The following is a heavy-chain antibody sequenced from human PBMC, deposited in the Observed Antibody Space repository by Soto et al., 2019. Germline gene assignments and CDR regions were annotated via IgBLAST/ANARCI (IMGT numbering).Heavy chain of an antibody. CDR2: ISYSGST. CDR3: ARRLYYDSSGFEGGGMDV. Sequence: PSETLSLTCTVSGGSISSYYWNWIRQPPGRGLEWIGYISYSGSTSYNPSLKSRVTISVDRSKNQFSLKLSSVTAADTAVYYCARRLYYDSSGFEGGGMDVWGQGTTVTVSS. J-gene: IGHJ6*02. V-gene: IGHV4-59*08. D-gene: IGHD3-22*01. CDR1: GGSISSYY.